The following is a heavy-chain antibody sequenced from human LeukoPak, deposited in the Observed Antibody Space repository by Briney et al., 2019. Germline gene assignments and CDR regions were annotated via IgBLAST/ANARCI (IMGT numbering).Heavy chain of an antibody. CDR3: ARDRIAAALGYFDY. J-gene: IGHJ4*02. CDR1: GFTFSSYG. Sequence: GSLRLSCAASGFTFSSYGMHWVRQAPGKGLEWVAVISYDGSNKYYADSVKGRFTISRDNSKNTLYLQMNSLRAEDTAVYYCARDRIAAALGYFDYWGQGTLVTVSS. D-gene: IGHD6-13*01. CDR2: ISYDGSNK. V-gene: IGHV3-30*03.